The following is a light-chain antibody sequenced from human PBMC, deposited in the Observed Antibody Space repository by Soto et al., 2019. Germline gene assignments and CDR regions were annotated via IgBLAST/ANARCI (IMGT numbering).Light chain of an antibody. J-gene: IGKJ4*01. CDR1: QSVTT. V-gene: IGKV3-11*01. Sequence: EIVLTQTPATLALSPGERATLSCRASQSVTTLAWYQQKPGQSPSLLIYDASNRATGIPARFSGSGSGTDFTLTISSLEPEDFAVYYCQQRDNWPLTFGGGTRVELK. CDR2: DAS. CDR3: QQRDNWPLT.